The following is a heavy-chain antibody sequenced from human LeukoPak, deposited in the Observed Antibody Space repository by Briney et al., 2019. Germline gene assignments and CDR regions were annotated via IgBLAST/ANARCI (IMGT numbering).Heavy chain of an antibody. CDR3: ARDRFLNYYDSSGHDY. D-gene: IGHD3-22*01. Sequence: ASVKVSCKASGYTFTGYCMHWVRQAPGQGLEWMGWINPNSGGTNYAQKFQGRVTMTRDTSISTAYMELSRLRSDDTAVYYCARDRFLNYYDSSGHDYWGQGTLVTVSS. V-gene: IGHV1-2*02. CDR2: INPNSGGT. J-gene: IGHJ4*02. CDR1: GYTFTGYC.